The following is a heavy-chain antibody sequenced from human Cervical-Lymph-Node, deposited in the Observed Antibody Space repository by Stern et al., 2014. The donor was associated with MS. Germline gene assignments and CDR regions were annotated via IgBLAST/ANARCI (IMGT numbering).Heavy chain of an antibody. CDR2: IYYSGST. J-gene: IGHJ4*02. D-gene: IGHD2-15*01. CDR1: GGSISSGGYY. V-gene: IGHV4-31*03. CDR3: ARSLVVVAATYFDY. Sequence: VQLVQSGPGLVKPSQTLSLTCTVSGGSISSGGYYWSWIRQHPGKGLEWIGYIYYSGSTYYNPSLKSRVTISVDTSKNQFSLKLSSVTAADTAVYYCARSLVVVAATYFDYWGQGTLVTVSS.